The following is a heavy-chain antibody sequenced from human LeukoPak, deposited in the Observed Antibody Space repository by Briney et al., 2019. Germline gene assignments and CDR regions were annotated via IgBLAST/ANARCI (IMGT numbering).Heavy chain of an antibody. D-gene: IGHD5-24*01. Sequence: SETLSLTCTVSGGXISSYYCSWIRQPPGKGLKWIGYIYYSGSTSYNPSLKSRVTISVDTSKNQFSLNLSSVTAADTAVYYCARGRGWLQSTPFDYWGQGTLVTVSS. V-gene: IGHV4-59*01. J-gene: IGHJ4*02. CDR3: ARGRGWLQSTPFDY. CDR2: IYYSGST. CDR1: GGXISSYY.